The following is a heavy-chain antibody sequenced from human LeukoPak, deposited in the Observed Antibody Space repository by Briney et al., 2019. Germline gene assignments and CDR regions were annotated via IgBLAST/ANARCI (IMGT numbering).Heavy chain of an antibody. CDR1: GFTVSSNY. J-gene: IGHJ6*02. V-gene: IGHV3-53*01. Sequence: GGSLRLSCAASGFTVSSNYMSWVRQAPGKGLEWVSIIYSGGSTYYADSVKGRFTISRDNSKNTLYLQMNSLRAEDTAVYYCAKSETVSSSSPTNFYYYYGMDVWGQGTTVTVSS. D-gene: IGHD6-6*01. CDR3: AKSETVSSSSPTNFYYYYGMDV. CDR2: IYSGGST.